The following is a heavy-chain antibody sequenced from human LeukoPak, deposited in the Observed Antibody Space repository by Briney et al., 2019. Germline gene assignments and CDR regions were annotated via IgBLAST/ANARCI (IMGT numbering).Heavy chain of an antibody. Sequence: GRSLRLSCAASGFTFDDYAMHWVRQAPGKGLEWVSGISWNSDSIGYADSVKGRFTISRDNAKNSPYLQMNSLRAEDTALYYCAKGGQWLVHYFDYWGQGTLVTVSS. CDR3: AKGGQWLVHYFDY. D-gene: IGHD6-19*01. J-gene: IGHJ4*02. CDR1: GFTFDDYA. V-gene: IGHV3-9*01. CDR2: ISWNSDSI.